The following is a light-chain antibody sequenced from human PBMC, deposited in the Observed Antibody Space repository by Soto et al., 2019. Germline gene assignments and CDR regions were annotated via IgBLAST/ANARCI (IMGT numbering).Light chain of an antibody. V-gene: IGKV3-11*01. CDR2: DTS. CDR3: QHRGTT. Sequence: EIVLTQSPATLSLSPGERATLSCRASQSVSGDLAWYQHKPGQAPRLFIYDTSTRATGVPVRFSGSGSGTDFTLTISSLEPEDFAIYYCQHRGTTFGQGTRLEIK. CDR1: QSVSGD. J-gene: IGKJ5*01.